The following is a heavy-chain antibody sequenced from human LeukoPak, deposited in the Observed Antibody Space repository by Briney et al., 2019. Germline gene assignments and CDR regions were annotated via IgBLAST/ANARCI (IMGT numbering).Heavy chain of an antibody. Sequence: GGSLRLSCVASGFTFSAYGMQWVRQAPGKGLEWVAVISNDGDNKYYSNSVKGRFTISRDSSKNTLYLQMNSLRPEDTAVYPCAKDLTTLFLASVGWGPGTMVTVSS. CDR2: ISNDGDNK. J-gene: IGHJ3*01. CDR1: GFTFSAYG. V-gene: IGHV3-30*18. D-gene: IGHD4-11*01. CDR3: AKDLTTLFLASVG.